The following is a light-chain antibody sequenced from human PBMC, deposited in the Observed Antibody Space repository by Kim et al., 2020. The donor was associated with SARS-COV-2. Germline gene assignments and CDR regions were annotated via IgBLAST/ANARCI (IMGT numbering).Light chain of an antibody. CDR3: QQYDNLPIT. V-gene: IGKV1-33*01. CDR1: QDIRNF. J-gene: IGKJ5*01. CDR2: DAS. Sequence: DIQMTQSPSPLSASVGDRVTITCQASQDIRNFLNWYQQKPGKAPKLLIYDASTLQVGVPSRFSGSGSGTDFTFTINSLQPEDIATYYCQQYDNLPITFGQGTRLEIK.